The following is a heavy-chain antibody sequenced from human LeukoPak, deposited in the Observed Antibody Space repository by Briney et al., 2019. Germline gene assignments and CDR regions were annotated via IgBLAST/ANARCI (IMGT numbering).Heavy chain of an antibody. V-gene: IGHV3-23*01. CDR2: ISGSGGST. D-gene: IGHD3-22*01. CDR3: AKDRNYYDSSGYDTEYFQH. CDR1: GFTFSSYA. Sequence: GGSLRLSCAASGFTFSSYAMSWVRQAPGKGLEWVSAISGSGGSTYYADSVKGRFTISRDNSKNTLYLQMNSLRAEDTAVYYCAKDRNYYDSSGYDTEYFQHWGQGTLVTVSS. J-gene: IGHJ1*01.